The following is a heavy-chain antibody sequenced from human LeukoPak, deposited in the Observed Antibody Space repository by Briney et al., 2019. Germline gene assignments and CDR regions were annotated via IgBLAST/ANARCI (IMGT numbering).Heavy chain of an antibody. CDR1: GYTFTSYG. V-gene: IGHV1-18*01. D-gene: IGHD4-17*01. CDR3: ARIYGDYEPKDYYYYYYMDV. J-gene: IGHJ6*03. Sequence: ASVKVSCKASGYTFTSYGISWVRQAPGQGLEWMGWISAYNGNTNYALNLQGRVTMTTDTSTSTAYMELRSLRSDDTAVYYCARIYGDYEPKDYYYYYYMDVWGKGTTVTVSS. CDR2: ISAYNGNT.